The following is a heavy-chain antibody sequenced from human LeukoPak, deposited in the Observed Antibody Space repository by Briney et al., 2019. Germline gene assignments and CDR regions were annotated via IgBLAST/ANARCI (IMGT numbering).Heavy chain of an antibody. D-gene: IGHD4-23*01. J-gene: IGHJ4*02. CDR2: ISSNGGST. V-gene: IGHV3-64*01. CDR1: GFTFSSYA. Sequence: GGSLTLSCAASGFTFSSYAMHWVRQAPGKGLEYVSAISSNGGSTYYANSVKGRFTISRDNSKNTLYLQMGSLRAEDMAVYYCARDGGTTVVTFYYFDYWGQGTLVTVSS. CDR3: ARDGGTTVVTFYYFDY.